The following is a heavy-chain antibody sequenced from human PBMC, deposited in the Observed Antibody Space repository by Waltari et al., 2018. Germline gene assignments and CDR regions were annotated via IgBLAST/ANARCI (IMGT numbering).Heavy chain of an antibody. J-gene: IGHJ4*02. CDR1: GGSFSGYY. CDR2: INHSGST. CDR3: ARLLGYCSGGSCYYFDY. V-gene: IGHV4-34*01. D-gene: IGHD2-15*01. Sequence: QVQLQQWGAGLLKPSETLSLTCAVYGGSFSGYYWSWIRQPPGTGLAWIGEINHSGSTNYNPSSKSRVTIAVDTSKNQFSLKLSAVTAADTAVYYCARLLGYCSGGSCYYFDYWGQGTLVTVSS.